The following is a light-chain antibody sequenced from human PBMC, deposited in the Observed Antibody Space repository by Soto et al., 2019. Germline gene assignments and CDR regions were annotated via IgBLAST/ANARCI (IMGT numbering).Light chain of an antibody. CDR3: QQYNSYWT. CDR2: NAS. V-gene: IGKV1-5*01. J-gene: IGKJ1*01. Sequence: DIQMTQSPSTLSASVGDRVTITCRASQSVRTWLTWYQQKPGKVPNLLIYNASTLTSGVPSRFSGSGSETEFTLTISGLQPDDFATYYCQQYNSYWTFGQGTRWIS. CDR1: QSVRTW.